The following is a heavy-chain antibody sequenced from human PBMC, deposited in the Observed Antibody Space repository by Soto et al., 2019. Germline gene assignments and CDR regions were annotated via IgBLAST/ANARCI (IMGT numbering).Heavy chain of an antibody. V-gene: IGHV3-20*04. CDR3: ARASPRVFKQLGYYYGMDV. Sequence: GGSLRLSCAASGFTFDDYGMSWVRQAPGKGLEWVSGINWNGGSTGYADSVKGRFTISRDNAKNSLYLQMNSLRAEDTALYYCARASPRVFKQLGYYYGMDVWGQGTTVTVSS. CDR2: INWNGGST. CDR1: GFTFDDYG. J-gene: IGHJ6*02. D-gene: IGHD6-6*01.